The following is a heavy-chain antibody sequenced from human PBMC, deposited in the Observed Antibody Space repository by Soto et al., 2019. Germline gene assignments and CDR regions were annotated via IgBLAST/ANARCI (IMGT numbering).Heavy chain of an antibody. D-gene: IGHD4-17*01. CDR1: GFTFDDYA. CDR2: IFRNSDAI. V-gene: IGHV3-9*01. J-gene: IGHJ4*02. Sequence: EVQLVESGGGLVQPGRSLRLSCTASGFTFDDYAMHWVRQAPGNGLEWVSGIFRNSDAIGYADSVKGRFTISRDNAQNSLYLQMNSLRAEDTALYYCARESGDYGDFDYWGLGTLVTVSS. CDR3: ARESGDYGDFDY.